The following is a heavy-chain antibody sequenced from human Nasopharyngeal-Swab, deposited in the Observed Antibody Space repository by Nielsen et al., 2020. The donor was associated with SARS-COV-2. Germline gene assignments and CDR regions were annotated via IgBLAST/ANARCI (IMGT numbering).Heavy chain of an antibody. V-gene: IGHV3-7*03. J-gene: IGHJ6*03. Sequence: LSLTCAASGFTFSSYWMSWVRQAPGKGLEWVANIKQDGSEKYYVDSVKGRFTISRDNAKNSLYLQMNSLRAEDTAVYYCARDRADSSLYYMDVWGKGTTVTVSS. D-gene: IGHD6-19*01. CDR2: IKQDGSEK. CDR3: ARDRADSSLYYMDV. CDR1: GFTFSSYW.